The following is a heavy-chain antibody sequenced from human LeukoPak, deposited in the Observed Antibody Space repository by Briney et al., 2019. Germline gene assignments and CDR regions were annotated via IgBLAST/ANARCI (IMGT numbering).Heavy chain of an antibody. CDR2: ISAYNGNT. V-gene: IGHV1-18*01. Sequence: GASVKVSCKASGYTFTSYGISWVRQAPGQGLEWMGWISAYNGNTNYAQKLQSRVTMTRDTSISTAYMELSRLRSDDTAVYYCARGGIIAAAGTDYYYYGMDVWGQGTTVTVSS. D-gene: IGHD6-13*01. CDR1: GYTFTSYG. J-gene: IGHJ6*02. CDR3: ARGGIIAAAGTDYYYYGMDV.